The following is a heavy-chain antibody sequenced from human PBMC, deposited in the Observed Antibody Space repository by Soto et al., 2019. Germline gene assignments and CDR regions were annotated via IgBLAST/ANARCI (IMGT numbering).Heavy chain of an antibody. CDR1: GGSISSGTSY. Sequence: QLRLQESGPGLVRPSEPLSLTCTVSGGSISSGTSYWGWIRQSPGKGLELFGSMYYTGTTDYNSSLKSRATISVDRSKNQLSLTLSSVPAADTAVYFCAIVRPTNIWYSFAVWGQGSLVTVS. V-gene: IGHV4-39*01. CDR3: AIVRPTNIWYSFAV. D-gene: IGHD2-21*02. CDR2: MYYTGTT. J-gene: IGHJ3*01.